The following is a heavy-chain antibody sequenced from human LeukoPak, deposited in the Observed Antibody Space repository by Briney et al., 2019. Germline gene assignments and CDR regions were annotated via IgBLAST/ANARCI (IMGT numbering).Heavy chain of an antibody. D-gene: IGHD6-13*01. CDR3: ARDGKRIAAAGQELDY. CDR1: GFTFSSYG. Sequence: GGSLRLSCAASGFTFSSYGMHWVRQAPGKGLEWVAVIWYDGSNKYYADSVKGRFTISRDNSKNTLYLQMNSLRAVDTAVYYCARDGKRIAAAGQELDYWGQGTLVTVSS. J-gene: IGHJ4*02. CDR2: IWYDGSNK. V-gene: IGHV3-33*01.